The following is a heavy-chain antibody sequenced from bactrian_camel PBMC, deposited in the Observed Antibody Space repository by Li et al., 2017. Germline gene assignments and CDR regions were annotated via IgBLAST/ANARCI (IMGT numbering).Heavy chain of an antibody. J-gene: IGHJ4*01. V-gene: IGHV3S40*01. Sequence: DVQLVESGGGSVQAGGSLRLSCAVSGVTYSRYSIAWFRQSPTRDREGVAAIDYGAGGSTTYADSVKGRFTISRDNAKNTVYLQMNSLNSDDSGIYCCAAQGPHVYTDPDRGVYCTPDPRYGNWGQGTQVTVS. CDR1: GVTYSRYS. D-gene: IGHD2*01. CDR2: IDYGAGGST. CDR3: AAQGPHVYTDPDRGVYCTPDPRYGN.